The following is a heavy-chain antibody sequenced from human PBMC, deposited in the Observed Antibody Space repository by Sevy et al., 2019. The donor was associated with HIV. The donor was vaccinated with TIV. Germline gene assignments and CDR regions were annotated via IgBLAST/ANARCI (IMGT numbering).Heavy chain of an antibody. CDR1: AGTLTSYY. CDR2: IYYSGIT. CDR3: ARAGSGYFMFDY. D-gene: IGHD3-3*01. J-gene: IGHJ4*02. V-gene: IGHV4-59*01. Sequence: SETLSLSCTVSAGTLTSYYWSWIRQSPGKGLEWIGCIYYSGITNYNPSLKSRVTISIDTSRKQFSLNLNSVTAVDTAVYYCARAGSGYFMFDYWGQGALVTVSS.